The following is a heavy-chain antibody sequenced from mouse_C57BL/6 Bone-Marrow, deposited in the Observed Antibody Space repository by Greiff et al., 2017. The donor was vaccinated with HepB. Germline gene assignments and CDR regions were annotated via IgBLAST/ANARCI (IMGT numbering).Heavy chain of an antibody. CDR2: IRSKSNNYAT. CDR1: GFSFNTYA. V-gene: IGHV10-1*01. D-gene: IGHD1-1*01. Sequence: EVKLVESGGGLVQPKGSLKLSCAASGFSFNTYAMNWVRQAPGKGLEWVARIRSKSNNYATYYADSVKDRFTISRDDSESMLYLQMNNLKTEDTAMYYCVRQYYRDYWYFDVWGTGTTVTVSS. CDR3: VRQYYRDYWYFDV. J-gene: IGHJ1*03.